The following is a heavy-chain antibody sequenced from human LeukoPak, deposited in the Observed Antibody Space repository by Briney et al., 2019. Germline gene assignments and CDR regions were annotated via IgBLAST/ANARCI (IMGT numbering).Heavy chain of an antibody. CDR3: ARGDSTRWRGDHWFDP. Sequence: SETLSLTCSVSDYSISSGYYWGWILQPPGKGLEWIGTIHHGGSIYYNPSLKSRVTISVDTSKNQFSLKVTSVTAADTAVYYCARGDSTRWRGDHWFDPWGQGIPVTVSS. D-gene: IGHD6-13*01. V-gene: IGHV4-38-2*02. J-gene: IGHJ5*02. CDR1: DYSISSGYY. CDR2: IHHGGSI.